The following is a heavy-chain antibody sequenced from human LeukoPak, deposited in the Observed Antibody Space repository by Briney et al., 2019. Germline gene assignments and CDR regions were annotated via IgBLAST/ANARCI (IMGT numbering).Heavy chain of an antibody. CDR1: GFTFNTYS. D-gene: IGHD1-26*01. CDR3: ATDYYSRNDF. CDR2: ISGSGSPI. J-gene: IGHJ4*02. V-gene: IGHV3-48*02. Sequence: GGSLRLSCAASGFTFNTYSMTWVRQAPGKGLEWVSYISGSGSPIYYADSVKGRFTASRDNAKNSLYLQMNSLRDEDTAVYYCATDYYSRNDFWGQGTLVTVSS.